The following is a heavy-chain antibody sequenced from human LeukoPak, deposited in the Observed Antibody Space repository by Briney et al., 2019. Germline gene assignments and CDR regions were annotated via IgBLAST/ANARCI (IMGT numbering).Heavy chain of an antibody. Sequence: GRSLRLSCAASGFTFSSYAMHWVRQAPGRGLEWVAVISYDGSNKYYADSVKGRFTISRDNSKNTLYLQMNSLRAEDTAVYYCARDPDDSSGYYSDAFDIWGQGTMVTVSS. V-gene: IGHV3-30*04. CDR3: ARDPDDSSGYYSDAFDI. D-gene: IGHD3-22*01. CDR1: GFTFSSYA. CDR2: ISYDGSNK. J-gene: IGHJ3*02.